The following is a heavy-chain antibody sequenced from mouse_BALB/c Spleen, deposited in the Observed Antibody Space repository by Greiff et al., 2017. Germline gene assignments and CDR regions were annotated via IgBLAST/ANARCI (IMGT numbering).Heavy chain of an antibody. Sequence: EVQLVASGGGLVQPGGSLRLSCAASGFTFTDYSISWVRQPPGKALEWLGFIRHKANGYTTEYSSSVKGRFTISRDNSQSILYLQMNTLRAEDSATYDGARDIDGNNTLMDAMDYWGQGTSVTVSS. CDR2: IRHKANGYTT. J-gene: IGHJ4*01. CDR3: ARDIDGNNTLMDAMDY. V-gene: IGHV7-3*02. CDR1: GFTFTDYS. D-gene: IGHD2-1*01.